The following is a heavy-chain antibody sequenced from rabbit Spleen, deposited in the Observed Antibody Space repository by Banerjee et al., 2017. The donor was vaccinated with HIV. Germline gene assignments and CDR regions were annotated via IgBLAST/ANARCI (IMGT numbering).Heavy chain of an antibody. D-gene: IGHD3-1*01. CDR1: GFSFSSNYY. J-gene: IGHJ4*01. V-gene: IGHV1S40*01. CDR3: VRDTWNFNL. CDR2: IYAAKGST. Sequence: QSLEESGGDLVKPGASLTLTCTASGFSFSSNYYMCWVRQAPGKGLEWIGIIYAAKGSTDYASWVNGRFTISSHNAQNTLYLQLNSLTAADTATYFCVRDTWNFNLWGPGTLVTVS.